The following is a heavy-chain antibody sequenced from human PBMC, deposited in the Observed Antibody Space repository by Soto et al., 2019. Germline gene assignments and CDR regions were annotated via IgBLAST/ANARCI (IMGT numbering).Heavy chain of an antibody. CDR2: IITLYGTS. Sequence: VQLMQSGAEVKKPGSSVKVSCKASGGTFSSHSINWVRQAPGQGLEWMGGIITLYGTSNYAQYFQGRVTITSEQSTSTAYMELNSLTSDDTAVYYCAREVGYGDFSAALLDWGQGTLVTVSS. CDR1: GGTFSSHS. J-gene: IGHJ4*02. D-gene: IGHD2-21*02. V-gene: IGHV1-69*01. CDR3: AREVGYGDFSAALLD.